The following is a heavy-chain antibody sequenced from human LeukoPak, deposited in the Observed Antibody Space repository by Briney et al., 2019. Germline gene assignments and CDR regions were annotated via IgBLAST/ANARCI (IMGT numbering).Heavy chain of an antibody. Sequence: ASVKVSCKASGGTFSSYTISWVRQAPGQGLEWMGRIIPILGIANYAQKFQGRVTITADKSTSTAYMELSSLRSEGTAVYYCARNTYYYDSSGYYYEVFDYWGQGTLVTVSS. D-gene: IGHD3-22*01. CDR2: IIPILGIA. V-gene: IGHV1-69*02. J-gene: IGHJ4*02. CDR3: ARNTYYYDSSGYYYEVFDY. CDR1: GGTFSSYT.